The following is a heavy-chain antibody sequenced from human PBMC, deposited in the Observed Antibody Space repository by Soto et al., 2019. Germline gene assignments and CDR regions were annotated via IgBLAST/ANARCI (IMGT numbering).Heavy chain of an antibody. Sequence: HPGGSLRLSCAASGFTFSSYGMHWVRQAPGKGLEWVAVIWYDGSNKYYADSVKGRFTISRDNSKNTLYLQMNSLRAEDTAVYYCARDRGSGRSYSLDYWGQGTLVTVSS. CDR1: GFTFSSYG. CDR3: ARDRGSGRSYSLDY. CDR2: IWYDGSNK. V-gene: IGHV3-33*01. J-gene: IGHJ4*02. D-gene: IGHD6-19*01.